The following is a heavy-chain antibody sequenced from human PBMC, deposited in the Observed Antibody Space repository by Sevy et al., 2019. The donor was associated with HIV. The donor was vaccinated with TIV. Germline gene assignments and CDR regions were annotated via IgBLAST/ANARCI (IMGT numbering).Heavy chain of an antibody. Sequence: ATVKVSCKASGYPFITYGVSWMRRAPGQGLERMGWISAYNRDINYAQKFQGRVTITTNTSTSTAYLELRNLRSDDTAVYYCARQIMVRRGKWFDPWGQGTTVTVSS. V-gene: IGHV1-18*01. CDR2: ISAYNRDI. CDR3: ARQIMVRRGKWFDP. CDR1: GYPFITYG. J-gene: IGHJ5*02. D-gene: IGHD3-10*01.